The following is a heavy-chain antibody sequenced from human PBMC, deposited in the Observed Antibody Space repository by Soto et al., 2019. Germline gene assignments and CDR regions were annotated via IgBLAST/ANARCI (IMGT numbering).Heavy chain of an antibody. CDR1: GFTFNSYY. CDR3: VSDWRDGYDHSFKR. Sequence: EVQLVESGGGLVQPGGSLRLSCAASGFTFNSYYMSWVRQAPGEGLEWVANIKPDGSEKYYVDSVEGRFTISRDNARNSLYQQMNSLRAADTAVYYCVSDWRDGYDHSFKRGGQGPPVTVSS. D-gene: IGHD5-12*01. J-gene: IGHJ4*02. CDR2: IKPDGSEK. V-gene: IGHV3-7*03.